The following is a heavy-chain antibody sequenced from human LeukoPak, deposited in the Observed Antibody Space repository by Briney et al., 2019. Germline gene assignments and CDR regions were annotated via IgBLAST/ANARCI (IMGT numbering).Heavy chain of an antibody. D-gene: IGHD3-9*01. J-gene: IGHJ4*02. Sequence: GGSLRLSCAASGFTFSTYGMTWVRQAPGKGLEWVSAISASGSNTFYADSVKGRFTISRDNSKNTLYLQMNSLRAEDTAVYYCAKRGLRYFDWLLPDYYFDYWGQGTLVTVSS. CDR3: AKRGLRYFDWLLPDYYFDY. CDR2: ISASGSNT. V-gene: IGHV3-23*01. CDR1: GFTFSTYG.